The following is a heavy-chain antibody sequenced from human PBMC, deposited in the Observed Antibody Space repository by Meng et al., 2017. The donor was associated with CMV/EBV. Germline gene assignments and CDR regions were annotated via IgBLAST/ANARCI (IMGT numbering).Heavy chain of an antibody. CDR1: GGSVSSSY. CDR2: LYTSGST. D-gene: IGHD2-15*01. Sequence: QVPLQGAGPGLVNPSETLSLTWTVSGGSVSSSYWSWIRQPAGKGLEWIGRLYTSGSTNYNPSLKSRVTMSVDTSKNQFSLKLSSVTAADTAVYYCARAAVDLSKDYFDYWGQGTLVTVSS. J-gene: IGHJ4*02. V-gene: IGHV4-4*07. CDR3: ARAAVDLSKDYFDY.